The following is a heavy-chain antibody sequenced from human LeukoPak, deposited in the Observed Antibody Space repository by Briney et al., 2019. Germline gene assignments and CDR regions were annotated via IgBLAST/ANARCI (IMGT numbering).Heavy chain of an antibody. CDR2: ISSSSDTI. J-gene: IGHJ4*02. Sequence: GGSLRLSCAASGFTFSRYSMNWVRQAPGKGLEWVSYISSSSDTIYYADSVKGRFTISRDNAKNSLYLQMNSLRAEDTAVYYCARGAYYYEDWGQGTLVTVSS. D-gene: IGHD3-22*01. CDR3: ARGAYYYED. V-gene: IGHV3-48*01. CDR1: GFTFSRYS.